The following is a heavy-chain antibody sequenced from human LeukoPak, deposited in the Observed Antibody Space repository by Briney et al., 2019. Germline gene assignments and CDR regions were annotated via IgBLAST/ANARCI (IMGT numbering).Heavy chain of an antibody. CDR1: GYSISSGYY. J-gene: IGHJ5*02. CDR3: AREVGSGIFPRFDP. D-gene: IGHD3-10*01. CDR2: IYHSGST. Sequence: SETLSLTCTVSGYSISSGYYWGWIRQPPGKGLEWIGSIYHSGSTYYNPSLKSRVTISVDTSKNQFSLKLSSVTAADTAVYYCAREVGSGIFPRFDPWGQGTLVTVSS. V-gene: IGHV4-38-2*02.